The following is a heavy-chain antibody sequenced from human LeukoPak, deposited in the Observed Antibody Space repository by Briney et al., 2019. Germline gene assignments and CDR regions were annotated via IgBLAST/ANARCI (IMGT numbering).Heavy chain of an antibody. D-gene: IGHD3-10*01. CDR1: GFTFSSYE. CDR3: ARDPNYYGSGSYQGGY. V-gene: IGHV3-48*03. J-gene: IGHJ4*02. Sequence: GGSLRLSCAASGFTFSSYEMNWVRQAPGKGLEWVSYISSSGSTIYYADSVKGRFTISRDNAKNSLYLQMNSLRAEDTAVYYCARDPNYYGSGSYQGGYWGQGTLVTVSS. CDR2: ISSSGSTI.